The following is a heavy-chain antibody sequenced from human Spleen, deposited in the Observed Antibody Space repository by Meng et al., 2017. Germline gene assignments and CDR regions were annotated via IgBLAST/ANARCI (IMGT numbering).Heavy chain of an antibody. CDR3: ARHYYDSGSYYPLLDY. V-gene: IGHV7-4-1*02. D-gene: IGHD3-10*01. CDR1: GYTFTTYA. CDR2: INTNTGNP. Sequence: ASVKVSCKASGYTFTTYAMNWVRQAPGQGLEWMGWINTNTGNPTYAQGFTGRFVFSSDTSVSTAYLKISSLKAEDTAVYYCARHYYDSGSYYPLLDYWGQGTLVTVSS. J-gene: IGHJ4*02.